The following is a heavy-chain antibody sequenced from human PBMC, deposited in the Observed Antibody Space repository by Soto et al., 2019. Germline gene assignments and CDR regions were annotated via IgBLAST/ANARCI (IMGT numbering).Heavy chain of an antibody. V-gene: IGHV4-34*01. J-gene: IGHJ4*02. CDR3: ARVPRITMVRGVIIGSYFDY. CDR2: INHSGST. CDR1: GGSFSGYY. Sequence: SETLSLTCAVYGGSFSGYYWSWIRQPPGKGLEWIGEINHSGSTNYNPSLKSRVTISVDTSKNQFSLKLSSVTAADTAVYYCARVPRITMVRGVIIGSYFDYWGQGTLVTVSS. D-gene: IGHD3-10*01.